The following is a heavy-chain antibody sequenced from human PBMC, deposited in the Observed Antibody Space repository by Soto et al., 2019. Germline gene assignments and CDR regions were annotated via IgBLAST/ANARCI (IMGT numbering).Heavy chain of an antibody. CDR2: IIPIFGTA. CDR3: ARPTRLGRDPGDAFDI. J-gene: IGHJ3*02. D-gene: IGHD6-19*01. Sequence: ASVKVSCKASGGTFSSYTISWVRQAPGQGLEWIGRIIPIFGTANYAQKFQGRVTITADESTSTAYMELSSLRSEDTAVYYCARPTRLGRDPGDAFDIWGQGTMVTVSS. V-gene: IGHV1-69*13. CDR1: GGTFSSYT.